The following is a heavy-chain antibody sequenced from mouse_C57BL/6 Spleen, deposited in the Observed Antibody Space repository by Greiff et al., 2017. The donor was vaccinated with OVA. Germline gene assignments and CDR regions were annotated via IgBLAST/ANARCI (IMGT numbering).Heavy chain of an antibody. D-gene: IGHD4-1*01. CDR3: AKLGAWFAY. Sequence: VQLQQSGPELVKPGASVQMSCKASGYTFTDYNMHWVKQRHGKSLEWIGYINPNNGGTSYNQKFKGKATFTVNKSSSTAYMELRSLTSEDSAVYYCAKLGAWFAYWGQGTLVTVSA. V-gene: IGHV1-22*01. J-gene: IGHJ3*01. CDR2: INPNNGGT. CDR1: GYTFTDYN.